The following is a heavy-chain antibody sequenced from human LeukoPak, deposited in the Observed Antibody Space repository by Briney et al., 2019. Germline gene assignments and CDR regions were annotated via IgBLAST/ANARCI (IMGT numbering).Heavy chain of an antibody. V-gene: IGHV4-39*07. CDR1: GGSISSSSYY. CDR3: ARGQRSSCSTPSFWCGGYFQH. CDR2: IYYSGST. D-gene: IGHD6-13*01. J-gene: IGHJ1*01. Sequence: PSETLSLTCTVSGGSISSSSYYWGWIRQPPGKGLEWIGSIYYSGSTYYNPSLKSRVTISVDTSKNQFSLKLSSVTAADTAVYYCARGQRSSCSTPSFWCGGYFQHWGQGTLVTVSS.